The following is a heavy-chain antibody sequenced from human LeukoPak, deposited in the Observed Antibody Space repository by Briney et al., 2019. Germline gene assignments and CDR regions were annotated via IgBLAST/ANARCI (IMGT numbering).Heavy chain of an antibody. V-gene: IGHV1-24*01. CDR3: ATNRHDMILGVVIMQAFDL. D-gene: IGHD3-3*01. Sequence: ASVKVSCKVSGYTLTQLSVHWVRQAPGKGLEWMGGFDIEDGEIIYAQKFQGRVTMTEDTSTDTAYMELSSLRSEDTAVYYCATNRHDMILGVVIMQAFDLWSQGTMVTVS. J-gene: IGHJ3*01. CDR1: GYTLTQLS. CDR2: FDIEDGEI.